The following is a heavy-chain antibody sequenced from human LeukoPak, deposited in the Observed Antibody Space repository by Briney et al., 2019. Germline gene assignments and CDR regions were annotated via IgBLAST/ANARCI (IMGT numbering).Heavy chain of an antibody. D-gene: IGHD3-22*01. J-gene: IGHJ4*02. CDR1: GYTLTELS. CDR3: ATRLPYYYDSSGYRYNYFDY. V-gene: IGHV1-24*01. CDR2: FDPEDGET. Sequence: ASVKVSCKVFGYTLTELSMHWVRQAPGRGLEWMGGFDPEDGETICAQKFQGRVTMTEDTSTDTAYMELSSLRSEDTAVYYCATRLPYYYDSSGYRYNYFDYWGQGTLVTVSS.